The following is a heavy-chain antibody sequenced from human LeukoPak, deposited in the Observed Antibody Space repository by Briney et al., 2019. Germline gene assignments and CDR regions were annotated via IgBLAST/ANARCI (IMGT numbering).Heavy chain of an antibody. Sequence: PSETLSLTCTVSGGSISSGDYYWSWIRQPPGKGLEWIGYIYYSGSTYYNPSLKSRVTISVDTSKNQFSLKLSSVTAADTAVYYCASLGSSGYYPFDYWGQGTLVTVSS. CDR1: GGSISSGDYY. V-gene: IGHV4-30-4*01. CDR3: ASLGSSGYYPFDY. J-gene: IGHJ4*02. CDR2: IYYSGST. D-gene: IGHD3-22*01.